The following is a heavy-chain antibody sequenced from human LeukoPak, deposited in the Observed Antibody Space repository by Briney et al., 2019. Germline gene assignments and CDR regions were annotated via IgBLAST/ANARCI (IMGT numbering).Heavy chain of an antibody. CDR3: ATDRRMVRGVIIDFDY. D-gene: IGHD3-10*01. CDR1: GYTLTELS. Sequence: GASVKVSCKVSGYTLTELSMHWVRQAPGKGLEWMGGFDPEDGETIYAQKFQGRVTMTEDTSTDTAYMELSSLRSEDTAVYYCATDRRMVRGVIIDFDYWGQGTLVTVSS. CDR2: FDPEDGET. V-gene: IGHV1-24*01. J-gene: IGHJ4*02.